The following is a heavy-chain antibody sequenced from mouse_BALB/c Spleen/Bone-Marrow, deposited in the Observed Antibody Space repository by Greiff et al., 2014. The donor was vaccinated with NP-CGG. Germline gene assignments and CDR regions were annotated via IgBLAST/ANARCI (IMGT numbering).Heavy chain of an antibody. CDR1: GFNIKDTF. Sequence: VQLQQSGAELVKPGASVKLSCTGSGFNIKDTFMHWVKQRPEQGLEWIGRIDPANGNTKYDPKFQGKATITADTSSNTAYLQLTSRTSEDTAVYYCTRGEDYWGQGTTLAVSS. CDR2: IDPANGNT. CDR3: TRGEDY. J-gene: IGHJ2*01. V-gene: IGHV14-3*02.